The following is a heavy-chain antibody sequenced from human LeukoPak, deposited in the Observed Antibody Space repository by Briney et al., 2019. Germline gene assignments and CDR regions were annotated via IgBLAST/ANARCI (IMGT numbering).Heavy chain of an antibody. Sequence: GESLKISCKGSGYSFTSYWIGWVRQMPGKGLEWMGIIYPGDSDTRYSPSFQGQVTISVDKSISTAFLQWGSLRASDTAVYFCARSSSRRTQDYWGQGTLVTVSS. D-gene: IGHD6-19*01. CDR2: IYPGDSDT. J-gene: IGHJ4*02. CDR1: GYSFTSYW. V-gene: IGHV5-51*01. CDR3: ARSSSRRTQDY.